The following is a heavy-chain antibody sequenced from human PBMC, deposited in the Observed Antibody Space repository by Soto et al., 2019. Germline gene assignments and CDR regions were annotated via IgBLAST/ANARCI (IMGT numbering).Heavy chain of an antibody. Sequence: SETLSLTCTVSGGSISSSSYYWGWLRQPPGKGREWIGSIYYSGSTYYNPSLKSRVTISGDTSQNQLYLKLSSVTAAGTAVYYCARPPDRTHDYGDYVGDYYYYYMDVWGKGTTVTVSS. CDR3: ARPPDRTHDYGDYVGDYYYYYMDV. V-gene: IGHV4-39*01. CDR1: GGSISSSSYY. D-gene: IGHD4-17*01. J-gene: IGHJ6*03. CDR2: IYYSGST.